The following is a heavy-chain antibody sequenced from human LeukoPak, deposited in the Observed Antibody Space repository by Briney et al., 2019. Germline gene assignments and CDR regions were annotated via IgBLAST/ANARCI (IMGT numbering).Heavy chain of an antibody. Sequence: SETLSLTCTVSGGSISSSSYYWGWIRPPPGRGLEWIGSIYYSGSTYYNPSLKSRVTISVDTSKNQFSLKLSSVTAADTAVYYCARGPHYYGSGSYRTYNWFDPWGQGTLVTVSS. CDR3: ARGPHYYGSGSYRTYNWFDP. CDR1: GGSISSSSYY. D-gene: IGHD3-10*01. V-gene: IGHV4-39*01. CDR2: IYYSGST. J-gene: IGHJ5*02.